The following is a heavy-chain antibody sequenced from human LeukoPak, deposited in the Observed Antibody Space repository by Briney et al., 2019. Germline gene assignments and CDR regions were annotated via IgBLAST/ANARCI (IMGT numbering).Heavy chain of an antibody. Sequence: SQTLSLTCALSGDSVSNNNTAWNWIRQSPSRGLEWLGRTYYRSKWHTDYAGSVKSRITINPDTSKNQFSLQVNSVTPEDTAVYYCAREYSSSGLAFDYWGQGALVTVSS. CDR2: TYYRSKWHT. CDR3: AREYSSSGLAFDY. CDR1: GDSVSNNNTA. V-gene: IGHV6-1*01. D-gene: IGHD6-19*01. J-gene: IGHJ4*02.